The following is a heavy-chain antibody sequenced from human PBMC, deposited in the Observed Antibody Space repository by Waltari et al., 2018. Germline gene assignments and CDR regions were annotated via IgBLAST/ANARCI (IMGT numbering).Heavy chain of an antibody. CDR1: GFTFSSYG. V-gene: IGHV3-7*01. Sequence: EVQLVESGGGLVQPGGSLRLSCAASGFTFSSYGMSWVRQAPGKGLEWVANIKQDGSEKYYVDSVKGRFTISRDNAKNSLYLQMNSLRAEDTAVYYCARNMIVVGGQGTLVTVSS. CDR3: ARNMIVV. D-gene: IGHD3-22*01. CDR2: IKQDGSEK. J-gene: IGHJ4*02.